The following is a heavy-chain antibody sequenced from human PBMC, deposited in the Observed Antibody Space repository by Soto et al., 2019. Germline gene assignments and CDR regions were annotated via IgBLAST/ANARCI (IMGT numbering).Heavy chain of an antibody. J-gene: IGHJ4*02. V-gene: IGHV3-23*01. CDR3: AKDRYGDYGGIDY. CDR1: GFTFSSYA. D-gene: IGHD4-17*01. Sequence: PGGSLRLSCAASGFTFSSYAMSWVRQAPGKGLEWVSAISGSGGSTYYADSVKGRFTISRDNSKNTLFLQMNSLRAEDTAVYYCAKDRYGDYGGIDYWGQGTMVTVSS. CDR2: ISGSGGST.